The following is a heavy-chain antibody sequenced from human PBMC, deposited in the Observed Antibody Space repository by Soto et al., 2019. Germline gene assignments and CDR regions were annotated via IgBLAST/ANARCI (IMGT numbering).Heavy chain of an antibody. CDR3: AKALGAVSPESYDY. CDR2: ISYDGSDK. V-gene: IGHV3-30*18. D-gene: IGHD3-16*02. J-gene: IGHJ4*02. Sequence: QVQLVESGGGVVQPGRSLRLSCAASGFTFSSYAMHWVRQAPGKGLEWVAVISYDGSDKYYADSVKGRFTISRDNSKNTLNLQMNSLRADDTAVYYCAKALGAVSPESYDYWGQGTLITVSS. CDR1: GFTFSSYA.